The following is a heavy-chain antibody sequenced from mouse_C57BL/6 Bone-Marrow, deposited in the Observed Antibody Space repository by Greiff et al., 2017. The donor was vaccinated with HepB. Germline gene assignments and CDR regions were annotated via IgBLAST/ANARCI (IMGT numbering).Heavy chain of an antibody. V-gene: IGHV1-82*01. Sequence: VQLQESGPELVKPGASVTLSCTASGYAFSSSWMNWVKQRPVKGLEWIGRIYPGDGDTNYNGKFKGPATLPADKSSSPAYMQLSSLTSEDSAVYFCARVITLFDYWGQGTTLTVSS. CDR3: ARVITLFDY. J-gene: IGHJ2*01. CDR2: IYPGDGDT. CDR1: GYAFSSSW. D-gene: IGHD1-1*01.